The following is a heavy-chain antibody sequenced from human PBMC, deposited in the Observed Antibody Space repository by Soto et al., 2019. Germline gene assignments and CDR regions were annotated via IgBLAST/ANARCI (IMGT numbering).Heavy chain of an antibody. J-gene: IGHJ5*02. CDR2: IRSKANSYAT. D-gene: IGHD3-3*01. Sequence: GGSLRLSCAASGFTFSGSAMHWVRQASGKGLEWVGRIRSKANSYATAYAASVKGRFTISRDDSKNTAYLQMNSLKTEDTAVYYCTRRPITIFGVAPFDPWGQGTLVTVSS. CDR1: GFTFSGSA. V-gene: IGHV3-73*01. CDR3: TRRPITIFGVAPFDP.